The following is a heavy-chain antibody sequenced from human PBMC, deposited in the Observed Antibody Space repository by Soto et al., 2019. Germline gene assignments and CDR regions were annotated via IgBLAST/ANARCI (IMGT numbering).Heavy chain of an antibody. CDR3: ARSRAWFGELCFLDY. V-gene: IGHV5-51*03. CDR1: GYSFTSYW. D-gene: IGHD3-10*01. J-gene: IGHJ4*02. Sequence: QGESLKISCKGSGYSFTSYWIGWVRQMPGKGLEWMGIIYPGDSDTRYSPSFQGQVTISADKSISTAYLQWSSLKASDTAMYYCARSRAWFGELCFLDYWGQGTLVTVSS. CDR2: IYPGDSDT.